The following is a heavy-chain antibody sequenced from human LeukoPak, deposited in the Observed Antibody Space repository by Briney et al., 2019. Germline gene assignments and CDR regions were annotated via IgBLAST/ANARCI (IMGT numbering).Heavy chain of an antibody. CDR1: GYTFTGYY. CDR3: AREESQVVPATD. V-gene: IGHV1-2*02. CDR2: INPNSGGT. D-gene: IGHD2-2*01. J-gene: IGHJ4*02. Sequence: VASVTVSCKASGYTFTGYYMHWVRQAPGQGLEWMGWINPNSGGTNYAQKFQGRVTMTRDTSISTAYMELSRLRSDDTAVYYCAREESQVVPATDWGQGTLVTVSS.